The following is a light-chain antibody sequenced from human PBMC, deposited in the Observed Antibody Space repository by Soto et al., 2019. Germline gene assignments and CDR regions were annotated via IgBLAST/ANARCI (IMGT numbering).Light chain of an antibody. V-gene: IGKV4-1*01. CDR2: WAS. Sequence: DIVMTQSPDSLAVSLGERATINCKSSQSVLYSSNNKNYLAWYQQKPGQPPKLLIYWASTRESGVPDRFSGSGSGTDFTLTISSRQAEDVAVYYCQQYFNTRPITFGPGTKVDVK. CDR3: QQYFNTRPIT. CDR1: QSVLYSSNNKNY. J-gene: IGKJ3*01.